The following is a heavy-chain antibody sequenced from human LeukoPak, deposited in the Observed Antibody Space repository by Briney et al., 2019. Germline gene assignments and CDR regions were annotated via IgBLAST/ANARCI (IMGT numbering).Heavy chain of an antibody. CDR2: INPNSGGT. V-gene: IGHV1-2*06. CDR1: GYTFTGYY. Sequence: ASVKVSCKASGYTFTGYYMHWVRQAPGQGLEWMGRINPNSGGTNYAQKFQGRVTMTRDTSISTAYMELSRLRSDDTAVYYCASPRGYSYGYADDYWGQGTLVTVSS. D-gene: IGHD5-18*01. J-gene: IGHJ4*02. CDR3: ASPRGYSYGYADDY.